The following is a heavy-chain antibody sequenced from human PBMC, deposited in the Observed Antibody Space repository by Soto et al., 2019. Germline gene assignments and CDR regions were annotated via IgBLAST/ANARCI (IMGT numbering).Heavy chain of an antibody. J-gene: IGHJ4*02. CDR2: LQTDGSHP. CDR3: ARGGDPDY. Sequence: EVPLVESGGGLVQPGGSLRLSCVASGFTFDYYWMHWVRQAPGEGLMWVSRLQTDGSHPAYADSVKGRFTIYRDNAKNTLDLQMNNLRAEDTAVYYCARGGDPDYWGQGTLVTVSS. CDR1: GFTFDYYW. V-gene: IGHV3-74*01.